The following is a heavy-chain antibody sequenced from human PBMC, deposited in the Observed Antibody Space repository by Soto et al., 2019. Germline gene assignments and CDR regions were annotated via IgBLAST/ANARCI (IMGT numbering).Heavy chain of an antibody. CDR2: IYYSGST. J-gene: IGHJ5*02. Sequence: NPSETLSLTCTVSGGSISSYYWSWIRQPPGKGLEWIGYIYYSGSTNYNPSLKSRVTISVDTSKNQFSLKLSSVTAADTAVYYCARAYSSSVGWFDPWGQGTLVTVSS. V-gene: IGHV4-59*01. CDR1: GGSISSYY. D-gene: IGHD6-6*01. CDR3: ARAYSSSVGWFDP.